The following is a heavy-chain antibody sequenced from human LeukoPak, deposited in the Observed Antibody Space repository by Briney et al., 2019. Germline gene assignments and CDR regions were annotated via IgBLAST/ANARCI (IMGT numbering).Heavy chain of an antibody. J-gene: IGHJ4*02. CDR3: AGVSLGDSPHFDY. Sequence: PSVKVSCKASGYTFTSYYMHWVRQAPGQGLEWMGIINTSGGSTSYEQKFQGRVTMTRDTSTSTVYMELSSLRSENTAVYYWAGVSLGDSPHFDYWGQGTLVTVSA. CDR2: INTSGGST. V-gene: IGHV1-46*01. D-gene: IGHD2-21*01. CDR1: GYTFTSYY.